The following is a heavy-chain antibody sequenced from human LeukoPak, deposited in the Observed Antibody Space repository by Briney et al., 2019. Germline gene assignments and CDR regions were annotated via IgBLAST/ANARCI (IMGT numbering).Heavy chain of an antibody. CDR3: ARDWILSGYCSSTSCYGFDP. J-gene: IGHJ5*02. CDR1: GGSFSGYY. CDR2: INHSGST. Sequence: PSETLSFTCAVYGGSFSGYYWSWIRQPPGKGLEWIGEINHSGSTNYNPSLKSRVTISVDTSKNQFSLKLSSVTAADTAVYYCARDWILSGYCSSTSCYGFDPWGQGTLVTVSS. V-gene: IGHV4-34*01. D-gene: IGHD2-2*01.